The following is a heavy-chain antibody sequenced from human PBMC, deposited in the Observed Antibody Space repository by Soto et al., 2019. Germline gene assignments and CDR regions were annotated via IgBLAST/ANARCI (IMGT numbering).Heavy chain of an antibody. D-gene: IGHD3-3*01. CDR1: GFTFDDYT. V-gene: IGHV3-43*01. CDR3: AKVYHTYYDFWSGYPDGRDYYYYGMDV. CDR2: ISWDGGST. Sequence: GGSLRLSCAASGFTFDDYTMHWVRQAPGKGLEWVSLISWDGGSTYYADSVKGRFTISRDNSKNSLYLQMNSLRTEDTALYYCAKVYHTYYDFWSGYPDGRDYYYYGMDVWGQGPTVTVSS. J-gene: IGHJ6*02.